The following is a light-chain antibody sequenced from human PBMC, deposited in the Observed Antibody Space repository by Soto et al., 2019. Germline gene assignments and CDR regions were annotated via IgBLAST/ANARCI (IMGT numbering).Light chain of an antibody. CDR1: QSVGSN. V-gene: IGKV3-15*01. CDR3: QQYNSWPRT. CDR2: DAT. Sequence: EIVMTQSPATLSVSPGERATLSCRASQSVGSNLAWYQQKPGQAPRLLIYDATYRATGIPARFSGSGSGTDCTLTISSLQSEDFAVYYCQQYNSWPRTFGQGTKVEIK. J-gene: IGKJ1*01.